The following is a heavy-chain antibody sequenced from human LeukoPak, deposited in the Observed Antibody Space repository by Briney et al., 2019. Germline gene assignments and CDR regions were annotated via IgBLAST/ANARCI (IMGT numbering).Heavy chain of an antibody. D-gene: IGHD3-22*01. V-gene: IGHV3-30*04. CDR3: ARGDDISGYYSLVY. CDR1: GFTFSSYA. J-gene: IGHJ4*02. Sequence: PGGSLRLSCAASGFTFSSYAMHWVRQAPGKGLEWVAVISFDGRNKYYADSVKGRFTISRDNSKNTLYLQMNSLRAEDTAVYYCARGDDISGYYSLVYWGQGTLVTVSS. CDR2: ISFDGRNK.